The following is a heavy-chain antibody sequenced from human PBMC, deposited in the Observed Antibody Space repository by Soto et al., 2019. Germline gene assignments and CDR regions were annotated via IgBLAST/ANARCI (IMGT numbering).Heavy chain of an antibody. J-gene: IGHJ6*02. CDR3: ARVSGIYYYGMDV. V-gene: IGHV4-34*01. CDR1: GGCFRGSD. Sequence: SATLSLTCAVYGGCFRGSDWGWIRQPPGKGLEWIGEINHSGSTNYNPSLKSRVTISVDTSKNQVSLKLSSVTAADTAVYYCARVSGIYYYGMDVWGQGTTVS. CDR2: INHSGST. D-gene: IGHD3-10*01.